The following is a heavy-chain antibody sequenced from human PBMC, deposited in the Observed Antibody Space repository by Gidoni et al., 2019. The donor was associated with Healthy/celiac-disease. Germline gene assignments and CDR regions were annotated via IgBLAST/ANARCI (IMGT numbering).Heavy chain of an antibody. CDR2: INWNGGST. CDR3: ARDPYALYDILTGTAARECDY. Sequence: EVQLVESVVGVVRPGGSLRLSCAASGFPFDDYGMSWFRQAPGKGLELVSGINWNGGSTGYADSVKGRFTISRDNAKNSLYLQMNSLRAEDTALYYCARDPYALYDILTGTAARECDYWGQGTLVTVSS. CDR1: GFPFDDYG. D-gene: IGHD3-9*01. V-gene: IGHV3-20*04. J-gene: IGHJ4*02.